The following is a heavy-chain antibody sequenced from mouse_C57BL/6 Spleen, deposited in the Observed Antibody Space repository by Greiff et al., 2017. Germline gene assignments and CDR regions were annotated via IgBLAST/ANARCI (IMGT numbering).Heavy chain of an antibody. Sequence: QVQLKESGPGLVQPSQSLSITCTVSGFSSTSYGVHWVRQSPGKGLEWLGVIWSGGSTDYNAAFISRLSISKYNSKSQVFFKMNSLQADDTAIYYCARNPSYYYGSSYGAMDYWGQGTSVTVSS. CDR2: IWSGGST. V-gene: IGHV2-2*01. D-gene: IGHD1-1*01. CDR3: ARNPSYYYGSSYGAMDY. CDR1: GFSSTSYG. J-gene: IGHJ4*01.